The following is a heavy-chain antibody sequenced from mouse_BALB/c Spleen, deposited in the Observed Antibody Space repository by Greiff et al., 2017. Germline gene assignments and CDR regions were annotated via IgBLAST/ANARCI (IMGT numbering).Heavy chain of an antibody. V-gene: IGHV2-6-7*01. Sequence: VMLVESGPGLVAPSQSLSITCTVSGFSFTGYGVNWVRQPPGKGLEWLGMIWGDGSTDYNSALKSRLSISKDNSKSQVFLKMNSLQTDDTARYYCARDWDDYDGTFAYWGQGTLVTVSA. J-gene: IGHJ3*01. D-gene: IGHD2-4*01. CDR2: IWGDGST. CDR3: ARDWDDYDGTFAY. CDR1: GFSFTGYG.